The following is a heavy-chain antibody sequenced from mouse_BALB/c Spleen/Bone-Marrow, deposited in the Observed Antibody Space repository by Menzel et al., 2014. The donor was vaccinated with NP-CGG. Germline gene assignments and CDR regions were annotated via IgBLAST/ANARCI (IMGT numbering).Heavy chain of an antibody. V-gene: IGHV2-9*02. CDR3: ARAPLLRYHYAMDY. J-gene: IGHJ4*01. CDR1: GFSLTSYG. D-gene: IGHD1-1*01. CDR2: IWAGGST. Sequence: QVQLKDSGPGLVAPSQRLSITCTVSGFSLTSYGVHWVRQPPGKGLEWLGVIWAGGSTNYNSALMSRLSISKDNSKSQVFLKMNSLQTDDTAMYYCARAPLLRYHYAMDYWGQGTSVTVSS.